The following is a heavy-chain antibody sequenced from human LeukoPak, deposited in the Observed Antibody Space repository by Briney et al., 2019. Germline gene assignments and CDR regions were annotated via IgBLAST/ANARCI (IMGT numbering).Heavy chain of an antibody. J-gene: IGHJ4*02. V-gene: IGHV3-23*01. CDR1: GITFRNYA. CDR2: IIDSGSST. D-gene: IGHD3-10*01. Sequence: GGSLRLSCAASGITFRNYAMSWVRQAPGKGLEWVSGIIDSGSSTYYADSVKGRFTISRDNSKNTLYRQMSSLRAEDTAVYYCAKHYYSSGSYYNVDYWGQGTLVTVSS. CDR3: AKHYYSSGSYYNVDY.